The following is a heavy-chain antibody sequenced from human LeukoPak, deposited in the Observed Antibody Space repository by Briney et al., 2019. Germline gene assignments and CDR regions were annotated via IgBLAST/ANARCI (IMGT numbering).Heavy chain of an antibody. J-gene: IGHJ5*02. CDR3: VRHTAKRNWFDP. Sequence: PSETLSLTCTVSGGSISSYYWSWIRQPPGKGLEWIGYIYTSGSTNYNPSLKSRVTISVETSKNQFSLNLSSVTAADTAVYYCVRHTAKRNWFDPWGQGTLVTVSS. V-gene: IGHV4-4*09. CDR1: GGSISSYY. D-gene: IGHD2-21*02. CDR2: IYTSGST.